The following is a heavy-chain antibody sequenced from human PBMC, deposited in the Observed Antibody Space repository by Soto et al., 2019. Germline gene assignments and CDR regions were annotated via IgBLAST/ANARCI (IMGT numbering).Heavy chain of an antibody. J-gene: IGHJ4*02. CDR1: GGSISSGDYY. CDR3: ARQEAHFVSGQYFFDY. Sequence: QVQLQESGPGLVKPSQTQSLTCTVSGGSISSGDYYWSWIRQPPGKGLEWIGYIYYSGLTYYSPSLKSRLTISLDTSRTQFSLNLASGTAADTAVYYCARQEAHFVSGQYFFDYWSQGTLVTDSS. V-gene: IGHV4-30-4*08. CDR2: IYYSGLT. D-gene: IGHD3-3*02.